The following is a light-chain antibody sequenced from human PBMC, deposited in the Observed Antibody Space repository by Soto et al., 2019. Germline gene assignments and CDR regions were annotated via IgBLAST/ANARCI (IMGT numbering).Light chain of an antibody. Sequence: EIVLTQSPATLSLSPGERATLSCRASPNVSSYLAWYQQKPGQAPRLLIYDASNRAIGIPARFSGSGSGTDFTLTISSLQPEDFAVYFCQQRSNWPRLTFGGGTKVDIK. J-gene: IGKJ4*01. CDR1: PNVSSY. V-gene: IGKV3-11*01. CDR3: QQRSNWPRLT. CDR2: DAS.